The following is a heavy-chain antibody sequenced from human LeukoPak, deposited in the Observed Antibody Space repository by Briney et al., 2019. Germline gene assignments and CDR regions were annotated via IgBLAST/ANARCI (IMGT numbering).Heavy chain of an antibody. CDR3: ARDQGRYFDWSYFDY. D-gene: IGHD3-9*01. J-gene: IGHJ4*02. CDR1: GYTFTSYG. CDR2: ISAYNGNT. V-gene: IGHV1-18*01. Sequence: ASVKVSCKASGYTFTSYGISWVRQAPGQGLEWMGWISAYNGNTNYAQKLQGRVTMTTDTSTSTAYMELRSLRSDDTAVYYCARDQGRYFDWSYFDYWGQGTLVTVSS.